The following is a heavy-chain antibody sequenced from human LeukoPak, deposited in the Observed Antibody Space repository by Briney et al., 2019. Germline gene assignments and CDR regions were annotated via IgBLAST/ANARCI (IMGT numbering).Heavy chain of an antibody. V-gene: IGHV3-11*04. CDR2: ISRGSGSSI. D-gene: IGHD3-10*01. CDR3: ARGSAGSGSYFSY. J-gene: IGHJ4*02. Sequence: GGSLRLSCAASGFTFSNAWMTWIRQAPGKGLEWVSHISRGSGSSIYYADSVKGRFTISRDNAKNSLYLQMNSLRAEDTAVYYCARGSAGSGSYFSYWGQGTLVTVSS. CDR1: GFTFSNAW.